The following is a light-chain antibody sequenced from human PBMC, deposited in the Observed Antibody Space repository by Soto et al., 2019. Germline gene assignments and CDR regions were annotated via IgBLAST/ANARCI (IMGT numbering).Light chain of an antibody. J-gene: IGKJ3*01. CDR1: QSVSSTY. V-gene: IGKV3-20*01. CDR3: QQYGSSPGLFT. Sequence: EIVSTQSPGTLSLSPGDRATLSCRASQSVSSTYLAWYQQKPGQAPRLLIYDASSRATGIPDRFSGSGSGTDFTLTISRLEPEDFAVYYCQQYGSSPGLFTFGPGTKVDIK. CDR2: DAS.